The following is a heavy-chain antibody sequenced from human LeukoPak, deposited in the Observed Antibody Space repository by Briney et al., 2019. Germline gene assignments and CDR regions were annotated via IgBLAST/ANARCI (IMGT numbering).Heavy chain of an antibody. CDR1: RFTFSIYG. V-gene: IGHV3-30*02. CDR3: AKDGIEGATPYYYYYMDV. CDR2: IRYDGSNK. J-gene: IGHJ6*03. D-gene: IGHD1-26*01. Sequence: GGSLRLSCAASRFTFSIYGMQWVRQAPGKGREWVAFIRYDGSNKYYAVSVKGRFTISRDNSKNTLYLQMNSLRAEDTAVYYCAKDGIEGATPYYYYYMDVWGKGTTVTISS.